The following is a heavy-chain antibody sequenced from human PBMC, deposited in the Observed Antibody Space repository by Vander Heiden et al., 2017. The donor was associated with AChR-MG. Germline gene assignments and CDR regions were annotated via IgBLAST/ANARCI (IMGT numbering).Heavy chain of an antibody. V-gene: IGHV3-11*01. D-gene: IGHD3-22*01. CDR1: GFTFRYYY. J-gene: IGHJ4*02. Sequence: QVQLVESGGGLVKPGGSLRLPCAASGFTFRYYYMSWIRQAPGKGLEWVSYISSSGSTIYYADSVKGRFTISRDNAKNSLYLQMNSLRAEDTAVYYCARVPITSYYDSSGYYIDYWGQGTLVTVSS. CDR3: ARVPITSYYDSSGYYIDY. CDR2: ISSSGSTI.